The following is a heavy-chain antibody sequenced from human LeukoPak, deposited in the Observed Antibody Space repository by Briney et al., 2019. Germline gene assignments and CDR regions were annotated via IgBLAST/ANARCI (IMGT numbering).Heavy chain of an antibody. CDR2: VTGRGVAT. V-gene: IGHV3-23*01. J-gene: IGHJ4*01. CDR3: ASDPNGDYVGALGF. D-gene: IGHD4-17*01. CDR1: GFAFSSYA. Sequence: GGSLRLSCADSGFAFSSYALAWVRQAPGKGLEWVSAVTGRGVATHYADSVKGRFTISRDNSKKTMYLQMNSLRAEDTAIYYCASDPNGDYVGALGFWGRGTLVTVSS.